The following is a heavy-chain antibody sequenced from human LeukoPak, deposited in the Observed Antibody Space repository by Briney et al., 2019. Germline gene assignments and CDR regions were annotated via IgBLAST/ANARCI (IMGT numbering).Heavy chain of an antibody. Sequence: GGSLRPSCAASGFTFSSYGMHWVRQAPGKGLEWVALIWYDGSNKYYADSVKGRLTISRDNSKNTLYLQMNSLRAEDTAVYYCAREGPRGNSQFDYWGQGTLVTVSS. CDR3: AREGPRGNSQFDY. CDR2: IWYDGSNK. D-gene: IGHD2/OR15-2a*01. CDR1: GFTFSSYG. J-gene: IGHJ4*02. V-gene: IGHV3-33*01.